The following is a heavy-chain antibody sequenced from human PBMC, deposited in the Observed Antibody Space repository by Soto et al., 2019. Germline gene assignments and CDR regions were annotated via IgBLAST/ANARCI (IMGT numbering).Heavy chain of an antibody. D-gene: IGHD3-22*01. CDR2: ISHGGTNK. CDR3: ARDQGSSDSRNSFDY. V-gene: IGHV3-30-3*01. CDR1: GFTFSSHA. Sequence: QVQLVESGGGVVQPGRSLRLSCAASGFTFSSHAMHWVRQAPGKGLEWVAVISHGGTNKLNADSVKGRITISRDNSKNTLYLQMNSLRPEDTAVYYCARDQGSSDSRNSFDYWGQGTLVTVSS. J-gene: IGHJ4*02.